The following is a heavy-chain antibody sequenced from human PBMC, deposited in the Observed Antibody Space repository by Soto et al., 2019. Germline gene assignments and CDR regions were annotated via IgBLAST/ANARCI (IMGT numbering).Heavy chain of an antibody. CDR1: GFTFSSYG. CDR2: ISYDGSNK. Sequence: GGSLRLSCAASGFTFSSYGMHWVRQAPGKGLEWVAVISYDGSNKYYADSVKGRFTISRDNSRNTLYLQMNSLRAEDTAVYYCAKAPDVITAWGQGTLVTVSS. CDR3: AKAPDVITA. D-gene: IGHD2-21*01. J-gene: IGHJ5*02. V-gene: IGHV3-30*18.